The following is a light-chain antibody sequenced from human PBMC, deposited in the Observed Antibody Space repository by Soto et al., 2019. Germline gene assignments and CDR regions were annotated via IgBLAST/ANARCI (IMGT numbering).Light chain of an antibody. CDR1: KNDIGVYDF. J-gene: IGLJ1*01. V-gene: IGLV2-8*01. CDR3: FSFTPTRTHV. Sequence: QSVLTQPPSASGSPGQSVTISCTGTKNDIGVYDFVSWYQHHPGKAPRLIIYEVVQRPSGVPDRFSGSKSGNTASLTVSGLQAADEADYFCFSFTPTRTHVFGTGTKVTVL. CDR2: EVV.